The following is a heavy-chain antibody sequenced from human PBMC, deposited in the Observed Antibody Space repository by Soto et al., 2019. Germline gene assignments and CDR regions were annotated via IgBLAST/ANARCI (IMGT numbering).Heavy chain of an antibody. J-gene: IGHJ4*02. CDR2: SSDSVDST. Sequence: GGSLRLSCGASGFTFSSYAMTWVRQAPGKGLEWVSSSSDSVDSTYYADSVRGRFTISRDNSNNTLYLQMSNLRAEDTAIYYCAKGGPRDGYKDFDYWGQGTLVTVSS. V-gene: IGHV3-23*01. CDR3: AKGGPRDGYKDFDY. D-gene: IGHD5-12*01. CDR1: GFTFSSYA.